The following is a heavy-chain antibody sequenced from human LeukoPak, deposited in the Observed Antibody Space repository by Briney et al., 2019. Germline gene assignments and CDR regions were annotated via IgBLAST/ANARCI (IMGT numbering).Heavy chain of an antibody. CDR3: MGGDDNSGIDY. D-gene: IGHD3-22*01. J-gene: IGHJ4*02. CDR1: GFTFSSYT. CDR2: ISSSSSYI. V-gene: IGHV3-21*01. Sequence: GGSLRLSCAASGFTFSSYTMHWVRQAPGKGLEWVSSISSSSSYIYYADSVKGRCTISRDNAKISLYLQMNSLRAEDAAVYYCMGGDDNSGIDYWGQGTLVTVSS.